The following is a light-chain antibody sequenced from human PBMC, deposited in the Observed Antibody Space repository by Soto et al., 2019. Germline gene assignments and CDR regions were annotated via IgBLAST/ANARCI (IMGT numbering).Light chain of an antibody. J-gene: IGLJ2*01. CDR3: QSYDSINPVV. Sequence: NFMLTQPHSVSEAPGKTVTISCTRSSGSIARNYVQWYQQRPGSAHTTLIYEDNERPSGVPDRFSGSIDSSSNSASLTISGLTTEDEADYYCQSYDSINPVVFGGGTKLTVL. CDR2: EDN. CDR1: SGSIARNY. V-gene: IGLV6-57*04.